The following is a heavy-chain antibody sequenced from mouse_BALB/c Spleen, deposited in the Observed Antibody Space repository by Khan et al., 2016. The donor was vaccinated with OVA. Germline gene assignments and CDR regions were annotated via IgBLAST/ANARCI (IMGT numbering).Heavy chain of an antibody. D-gene: IGHD2-14*01. CDR3: VRDGAYHRNDGWFAY. CDR2: INPSNGYT. Sequence: VQLQQSGAELARPGASVKMSRKASGYTFTSYTIHWIKLRPGQGLEWIGYINPSNGYTNYNQKFKDKATLTADKSSTTAYMQLSSLTSDDSAVYNCVRDGAYHRNDGWFAYWGQGTLVTVSA. CDR1: GYTFTSYT. V-gene: IGHV1-4*01. J-gene: IGHJ3*01.